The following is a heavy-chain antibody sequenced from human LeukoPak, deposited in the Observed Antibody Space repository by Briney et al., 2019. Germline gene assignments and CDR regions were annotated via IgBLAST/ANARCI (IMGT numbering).Heavy chain of an antibody. Sequence: GGSLRLACAASGFTFSSYAMSWVRQAPGKGLEWVSAISGSGGSTYYADSVKGRFTISRDNSKNTLYLQMNSLRAEDTAVYYCAKPPVARTLYYYYMDVWGKGTTVTVSS. V-gene: IGHV3-23*01. J-gene: IGHJ6*03. CDR1: GFTFSSYA. CDR3: AKPPVARTLYYYYMDV. CDR2: ISGSGGST. D-gene: IGHD6-19*01.